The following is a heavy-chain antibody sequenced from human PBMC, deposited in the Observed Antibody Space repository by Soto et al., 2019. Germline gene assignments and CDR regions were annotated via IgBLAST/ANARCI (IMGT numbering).Heavy chain of an antibody. CDR2: ITPSGDNT. J-gene: IGHJ4*02. D-gene: IGHD3-22*01. CDR1: GYTFTSYF. V-gene: IGHV1-46*01. CDR3: ARKVTRDSSSSVFDF. Sequence: QVQLVQSGAEVRKPGASVSLSCTSSGYTFTSYFMHWLRQAPGQGLEWMGIITPSGDNTTYAHKFEGRVTMTRDASTNTDYLVLTRLRSDDTAVYYCARKVTRDSSSSVFDFWGQGSLVTVSS.